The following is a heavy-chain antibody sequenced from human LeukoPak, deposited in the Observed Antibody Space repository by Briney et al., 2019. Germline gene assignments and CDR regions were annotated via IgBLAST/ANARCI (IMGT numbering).Heavy chain of an antibody. CDR2: ISYDGSNK. CDR3: AKPDDYYGSGSYYNFDY. CDR1: GFTFSSYG. J-gene: IGHJ4*02. V-gene: IGHV3-30*18. Sequence: PGGSLRLSCAASGFTFSSYGMHWVRQAPGKGLEWVAVISYDGSNKYYADSVKGRFTISRDNSKNTLYLQMNSLRAEDTAVYYCAKPDDYYGSGSYYNFDYWGQGTLVTVSS. D-gene: IGHD3-10*01.